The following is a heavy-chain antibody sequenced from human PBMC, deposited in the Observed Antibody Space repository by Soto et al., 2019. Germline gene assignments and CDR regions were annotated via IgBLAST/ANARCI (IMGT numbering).Heavy chain of an antibody. J-gene: IGHJ2*01. CDR1: GFTFSSYA. V-gene: IGHV3-30-3*01. CDR3: ARDWWQQLASVLNWYFDL. Sequence: QVQLVESGGGVVQPGRSLRLSCAASGFTFSSYAMHWVRQAPGKGLEWVAVISYDGSNKYYADSVKGRFTISRDNSKNTLYLQMNSLRAEDTAVYYCARDWWQQLASVLNWYFDLWGRGTLVTVSS. D-gene: IGHD6-13*01. CDR2: ISYDGSNK.